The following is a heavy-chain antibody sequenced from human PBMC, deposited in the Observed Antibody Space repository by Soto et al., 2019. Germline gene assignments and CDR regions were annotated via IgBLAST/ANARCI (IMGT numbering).Heavy chain of an antibody. J-gene: IGHJ6*02. CDR1: GVSVSSAGYY. Sequence: QVQLQESGPGLVKPSQTLSLTCTVSGVSVSSAGYYWTWIRQHPGKGLEWMGYISYSGSTYYNPSLKSRITISLDTSKSQFSLKLSSVTVADTAVYYCVRFVNYYYYGVDVWGQGTTVTVSS. CDR2: ISYSGST. D-gene: IGHD2-21*01. V-gene: IGHV4-31*03. CDR3: VRFVNYYYYGVDV.